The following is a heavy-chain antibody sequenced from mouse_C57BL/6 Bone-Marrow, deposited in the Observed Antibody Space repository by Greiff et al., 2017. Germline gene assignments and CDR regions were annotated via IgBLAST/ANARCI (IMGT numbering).Heavy chain of an antibody. J-gene: IGHJ3*01. CDR1: GYTFTSSG. CDR2: IYPRSGNT. CDR3: ARWSPVLY. V-gene: IGHV1-81*01. Sequence: VKLQESGAALARPGASVSLSCTASGYTFTSSGLSWLMQRTGRGLEWIGEIYPRSGNTYYNEKCKGKATLTAEKSSSTAYMELRSLTSEDSAVYFCARWSPVLYWGQGTLVTVSA.